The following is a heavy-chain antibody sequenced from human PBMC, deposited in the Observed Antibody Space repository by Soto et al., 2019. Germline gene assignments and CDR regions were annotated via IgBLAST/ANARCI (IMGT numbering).Heavy chain of an antibody. D-gene: IGHD4-17*01. V-gene: IGHV3-30*18. CDR2: ISYDGSNK. J-gene: IGHJ6*03. CDR3: AKDPLTKILDYGDYEDYYYYMDV. CDR1: GFTFSSYG. Sequence: GGSLRLSCAASGFTFSSYGMHWVRQAPGKGLEWVAVISYDGSNKYYADSVKGRFTISRDNSKNTLYLQMNSLRAEDTAVYYCAKDPLTKILDYGDYEDYYYYMDVWGKGTTVTVSS.